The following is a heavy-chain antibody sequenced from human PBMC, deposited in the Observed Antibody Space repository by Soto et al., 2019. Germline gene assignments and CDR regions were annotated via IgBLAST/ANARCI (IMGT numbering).Heavy chain of an antibody. CDR3: TKDTGYLSMDA. V-gene: IGHV3-23*01. J-gene: IGHJ6*02. Sequence: GGSLRLSCAASGFTFNTNAMSWVRQAPGKGLEWVSSISGTGSRTYYADSVKGRFTIARDNSKNTVSLQMNNLRAEDTGLYYCTKDTGYLSMDAWGQGTTVTVSS. CDR1: GFTFNTNA. CDR2: ISGTGSRT. D-gene: IGHD6-25*01.